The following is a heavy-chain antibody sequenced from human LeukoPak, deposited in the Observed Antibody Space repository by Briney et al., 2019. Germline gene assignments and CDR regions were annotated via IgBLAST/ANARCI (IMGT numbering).Heavy chain of an antibody. J-gene: IGHJ4*02. CDR2: TKGGGET. Sequence: PGGSLGLSCAASGFSFTNYAMSWVRQAPARGPERLSSTKGGGETFYADSVKGRFSLSIDEYRNTVYLQLNNRRVEDTAIYYCARESRISTADAVWWGQETQVTVSS. V-gene: IGHV3-23*01. CDR1: GFSFTNYA. CDR3: ARESRISTADAVW. D-gene: IGHD3-3*01.